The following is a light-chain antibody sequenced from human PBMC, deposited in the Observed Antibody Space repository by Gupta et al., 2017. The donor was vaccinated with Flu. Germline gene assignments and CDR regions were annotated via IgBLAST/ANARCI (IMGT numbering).Light chain of an antibody. CDR1: QGLGSI. CDR2: DAA. V-gene: IGKV3-15*01. CDR3: QQYNKWPPT. Sequence: GERATLSCRASQGLGSILSWFQQKPGQAPRLLIFDAANRDTGFPARFSGSGSGTDFTLIISSLQSEDSAVYYCQQYNKWPPTFGGGTKVEIK. J-gene: IGKJ4*01.